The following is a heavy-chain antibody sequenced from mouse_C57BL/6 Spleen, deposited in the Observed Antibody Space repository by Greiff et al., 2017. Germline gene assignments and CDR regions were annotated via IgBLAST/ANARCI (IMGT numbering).Heavy chain of an antibody. J-gene: IGHJ4*01. CDR3: ARGSNAMDY. D-gene: IGHD5-1*01. V-gene: IGHV1-82*01. CDR1: GYAFSSSW. CDR2: IYPGDGDT. Sequence: QVQLQQSGPELVKPGASVKISCKASGYAFSSSWMHWVKQRPGKGLEWIGRIYPGDGDTNYNGKFKGKATLTADKASSTAYMQLSSLTSEDAAVYFCARGSNAMDYWGQGTSVTVS.